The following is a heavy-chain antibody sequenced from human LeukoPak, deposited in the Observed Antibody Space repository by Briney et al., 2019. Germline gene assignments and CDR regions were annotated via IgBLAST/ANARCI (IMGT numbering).Heavy chain of an antibody. V-gene: IGHV4-59*01. J-gene: IGHJ5*02. CDR3: ARGRKGYCSSTSCYTRSWFDP. CDR1: GGSISSYY. CDR2: IYYSGST. Sequence: SETLSLTCTVSGGSISSYYWSWIRQPPGKGLEWIGYIYYSGSTNYNPSLKSRATISVDTSKNQFSLKLSSVTAADTAVYYCARGRKGYCSSTSCYTRSWFDPWGQGTLVTVSS. D-gene: IGHD2-2*02.